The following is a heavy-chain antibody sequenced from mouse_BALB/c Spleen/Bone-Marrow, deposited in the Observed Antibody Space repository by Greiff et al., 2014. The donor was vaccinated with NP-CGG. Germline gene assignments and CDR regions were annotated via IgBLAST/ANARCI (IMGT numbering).Heavy chain of an antibody. V-gene: IGHV3-1*02. CDR1: GYSITSGYS. CDR2: IHYSGST. Sequence: VQLQQSGPDLVKPSQSLSLTCTVPGYSITSGYSWHWIRQFPGNKLEWMGYIHYSGSTNYNPPLKSQISITRDTSKNQFFLQLNSVTTEDTATYYCARIYYGSSYDYWGQGTTLTVSS. D-gene: IGHD1-1*01. CDR3: ARIYYGSSYDY. J-gene: IGHJ2*01.